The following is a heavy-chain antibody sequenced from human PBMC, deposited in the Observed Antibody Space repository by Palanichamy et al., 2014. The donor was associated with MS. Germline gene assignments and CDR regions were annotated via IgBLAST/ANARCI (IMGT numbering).Heavy chain of an antibody. D-gene: IGHD2-2*01. CDR3: VRDTSSTWHRVKYGFDI. J-gene: IGHJ3*02. CDR2: ISSNNQK. CDR1: GFPFSSAS. V-gene: IGHV3-21*01. Sequence: DVQLVDSGGGLVKPGGSLRLSCAASGFPFSSASMNWVRQAPGKGLEWVSSISSNNQKDYADSVRGRFTISRDNANKSMYLQMNSLRVEDTALYYCVRDTSSTWHRVKYGFDIWGQGSVVTVSS.